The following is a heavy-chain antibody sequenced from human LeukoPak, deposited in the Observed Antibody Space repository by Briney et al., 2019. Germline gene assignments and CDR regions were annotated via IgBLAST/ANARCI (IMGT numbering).Heavy chain of an antibody. J-gene: IGHJ1*01. Sequence: GGSLRLSCAASGFTFSGFWMHWVRQAPGKGLVWVPCISFDGSDATYADSVKGRFSISRDDSKSTLYLQMNSLTVEDTALYYCAKPRTFYDILTVSFQQWGQGTWVTVSS. CDR1: GFTFSGFW. CDR3: AKPRTFYDILTVSFQQ. CDR2: ISFDGSDA. D-gene: IGHD3-9*01. V-gene: IGHV3-74*01.